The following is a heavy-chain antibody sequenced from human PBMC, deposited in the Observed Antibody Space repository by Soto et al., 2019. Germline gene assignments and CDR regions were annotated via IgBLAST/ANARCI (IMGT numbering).Heavy chain of an antibody. CDR3: GSKKGFCSSTSCFTMVGGGLKRDFFDI. Sequence: ASVKVSCKASGGTFSSYTISWVRQAPGQGLEWMGRIIPILGIANYAQKFQGRVTITADKSTSTAYMELSSLRSEDTAVYYCGSKKGFCSSTSCFTMVGGGLKRDFFDIWGKGKMVTVSS. CDR2: IIPILGIA. CDR1: GGTFSSYT. J-gene: IGHJ3*02. D-gene: IGHD2-2*02. V-gene: IGHV1-69*02.